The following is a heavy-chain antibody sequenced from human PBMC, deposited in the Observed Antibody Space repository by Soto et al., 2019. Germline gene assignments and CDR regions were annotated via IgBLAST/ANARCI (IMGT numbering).Heavy chain of an antibody. CDR1: GYTFTSYA. D-gene: IGHD4-17*01. Sequence: QVQLVQSGAEVKKPGASVKVSCKASGYTFTSYAMHWVRQAPGQRLEWMGWINAGNGNTKYSQKFQDRVTITRDTSERTAYMELSSLRSEDTSVYYCATRYGDYEVDAFDIWGQGTMVTVSS. J-gene: IGHJ3*02. CDR3: ATRYGDYEVDAFDI. V-gene: IGHV1-3*01. CDR2: INAGNGNT.